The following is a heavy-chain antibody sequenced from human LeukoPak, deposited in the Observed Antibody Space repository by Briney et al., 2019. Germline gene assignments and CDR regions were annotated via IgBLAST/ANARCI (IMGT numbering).Heavy chain of an antibody. J-gene: IGHJ4*02. V-gene: IGHV3-7*03. CDR1: GFTSSNYW. D-gene: IGHD1/OR15-1a*01. Sequence: GGSLRLSCAASGFTSSNYWMSWVRRAPGKGLEWVVKIKQDGSKNYYVDSVKGRFTISRDNAKNSLYLQMNSLRAGEMAEYYCARWGWNSGLPGFDYWGQGTLVSVSS. CDR2: IKQDGSKN. CDR3: ARWGWNSGLPGFDY.